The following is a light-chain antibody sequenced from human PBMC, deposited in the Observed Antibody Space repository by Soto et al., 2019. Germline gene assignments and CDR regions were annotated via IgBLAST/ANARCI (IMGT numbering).Light chain of an antibody. J-gene: IGKJ2*01. CDR1: QSVSNKY. V-gene: IGKV3-20*01. Sequence: LVLTQSPGPLSLSPGERATLSCRASQSVSNKYLAWYQQKPGQAPRLLIFGSSDRATGIPDRFSGSGSATDVTLTISTLEPEDFADYYCHQYGSSPPYTFVQGTMLEIK. CDR3: HQYGSSPPYT. CDR2: GSS.